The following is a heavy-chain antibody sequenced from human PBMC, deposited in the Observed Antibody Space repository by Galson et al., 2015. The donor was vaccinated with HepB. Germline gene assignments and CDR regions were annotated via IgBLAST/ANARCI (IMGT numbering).Heavy chain of an antibody. V-gene: IGHV4-34*01. D-gene: IGHD6-19*01. CDR3: AREEKQWLSYIDY. Sequence: LSLTCAVYGGSFSGYYWSWIRQPPGKGLEWIGEINHSGSTNYNPSLKSRVTISVDTSKNQFSLKLSSVTAADTAVYYCAREEKQWLSYIDYWGQGTLVTVSS. CDR1: GGSFSGYY. J-gene: IGHJ4*02. CDR2: INHSGST.